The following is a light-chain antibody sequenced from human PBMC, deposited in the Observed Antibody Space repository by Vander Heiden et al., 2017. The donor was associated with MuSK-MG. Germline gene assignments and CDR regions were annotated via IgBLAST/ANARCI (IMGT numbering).Light chain of an antibody. CDR2: AAS. CDR3: QQSDSTPIT. Sequence: DIKMTQSPSSLSASVGDRVTITCRASQSISSYLNWYQQKPGKAPKLLIYAASSLQSGVPSRFSGSGSGTDFTLTISRLQPEDFATYYCQQSDSTPITFGGGTKVXIK. V-gene: IGKV1-39*01. J-gene: IGKJ4*01. CDR1: QSISSY.